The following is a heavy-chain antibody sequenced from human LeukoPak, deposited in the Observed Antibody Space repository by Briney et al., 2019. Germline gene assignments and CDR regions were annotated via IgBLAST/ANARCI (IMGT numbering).Heavy chain of an antibody. CDR3: ARGLIVRGFDY. V-gene: IGHV3-21*01. D-gene: IGHD2/OR15-2a*01. Sequence: GGSLRLSCAASGFTFSSYSMNWVRQAPGEGLEWVSFISSSSTYIYYADSVKGRFTISRDNAKNSLYLQMNSLRAEDTAVYYCARGLIVRGFDYWGQGTLVTVSS. CDR2: ISSSSTYI. J-gene: IGHJ4*02. CDR1: GFTFSSYS.